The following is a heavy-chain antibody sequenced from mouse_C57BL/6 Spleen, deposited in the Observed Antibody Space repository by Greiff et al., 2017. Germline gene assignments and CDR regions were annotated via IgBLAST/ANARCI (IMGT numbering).Heavy chain of an antibody. D-gene: IGHD4-1*01. CDR1: GYAFTNYL. CDR3: ARFGTSGAMDY. Sequence: QVQLKESGAELVRPGTSVKVSCKASGYAFTNYLIEWVKQRPGQGLEWIGLINPGSGGTNYNEKFKGKATLTADKSSSTAYMQLSSLTSEDSAVYFCARFGTSGAMDYWGQGTSVTVSS. V-gene: IGHV1-54*01. CDR2: INPGSGGT. J-gene: IGHJ4*01.